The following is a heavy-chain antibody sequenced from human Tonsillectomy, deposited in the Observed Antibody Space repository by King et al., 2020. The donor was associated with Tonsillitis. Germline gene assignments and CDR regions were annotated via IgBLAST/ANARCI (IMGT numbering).Heavy chain of an antibody. J-gene: IGHJ5*02. D-gene: IGHD6-19*01. CDR1: GFTSDNYA. CDR3: AKDPEQWLAQNWFDP. CDR2: ISGSGRNT. Sequence: VQLVESGGGLIQPGGSLRLSCSASGFTSDNYAMSWVRQAPGKGLEWVSAISGSGRNTYYADSVKGRFTISRDNSKNTLYLQMNSLRAEDTAVYYCAKDPEQWLAQNWFDPWGQGTLVTVSS. V-gene: IGHV3-23*04.